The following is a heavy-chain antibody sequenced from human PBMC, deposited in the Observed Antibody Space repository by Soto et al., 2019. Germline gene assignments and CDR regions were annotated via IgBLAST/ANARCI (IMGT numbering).Heavy chain of an antibody. CDR2: INPSGGST. J-gene: IGHJ1*01. D-gene: IGHD3-22*01. CDR3: AREAINSSGYSRYFQH. CDR1: GYTFTHYH. V-gene: IGHV1-46*01. Sequence: ASVKVSCKASGYTFTHYHVYWVRQAPGRGLEWLGMINPSGGSTTYAQNLQGRVTRTRDTSTNTVYMELGSLRSEDTAVYYCAREAINSSGYSRYFQHWGQGTLVTVSS.